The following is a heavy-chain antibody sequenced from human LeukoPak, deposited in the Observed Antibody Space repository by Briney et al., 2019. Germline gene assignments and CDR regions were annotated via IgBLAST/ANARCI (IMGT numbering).Heavy chain of an antibody. CDR3: AKTTDGYSSGRYPGWPIDY. CDR1: GFTFRSYA. Sequence: GGSLRLSCAASGFTFRSYAIYWVRQAPGKGLDWVSGISGSGGDPYFADAGKGRFTISRDNSKNTVFLQMDSLRAEDTAVYYCAKTTDGYSSGRYPGWPIDYRGQGTLVTVSS. J-gene: IGHJ4*02. D-gene: IGHD6-19*01. V-gene: IGHV3-23*01. CDR2: ISGSGGDP.